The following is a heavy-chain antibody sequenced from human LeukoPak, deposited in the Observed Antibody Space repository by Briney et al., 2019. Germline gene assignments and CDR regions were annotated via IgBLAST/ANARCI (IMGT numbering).Heavy chain of an antibody. CDR3: AKIGGYDGGIDY. CDR2: ISYDGSNK. Sequence: GGSLRLSCAASGFTFSSYGMRWVRQAPGKGLEWVAVISYDGSNKYYADSVKGRFTISRDNSKNTLYLQMNSLRAEDTAVYYCAKIGGYDGGIDYWGQGTLVTVSS. CDR1: GFTFSSYG. J-gene: IGHJ4*02. D-gene: IGHD5-12*01. V-gene: IGHV3-30*18.